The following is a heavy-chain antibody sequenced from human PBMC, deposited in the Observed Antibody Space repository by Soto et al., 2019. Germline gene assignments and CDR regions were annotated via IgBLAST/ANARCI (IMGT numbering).Heavy chain of an antibody. CDR1: GYTFTGYY. V-gene: IGHV1-2*02. Sequence: QVQLVQSGAEVKKPGASVKVSCKASGYTFTGYYMHWVRQAPGQGLEWMGWINPNSGGTNYAPKFQGRVTMTRDTSISTAYMELSRLRSDDTAVYYCASNVPRRYCSGGSCPRWFDPWGQVTLVTV. CDR2: INPNSGGT. D-gene: IGHD2-15*01. CDR3: ASNVPRRYCSGGSCPRWFDP. J-gene: IGHJ5*02.